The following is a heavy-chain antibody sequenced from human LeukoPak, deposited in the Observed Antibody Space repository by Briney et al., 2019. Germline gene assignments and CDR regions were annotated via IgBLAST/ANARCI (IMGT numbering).Heavy chain of an antibody. Sequence: GGSLRLSCAASGFTVSSNHMNWVRQAPGKGLEWVSLIHSGGSTYYADSVKGRFTISRDNSRNTVDLQMNSLRAEDTAVYYCARDGIAAAGQYYCYGMDVWGQGTTVTVSS. D-gene: IGHD6-13*01. J-gene: IGHJ6*02. CDR2: IHSGGST. CDR3: ARDGIAAAGQYYCYGMDV. CDR1: GFTVSSNH. V-gene: IGHV3-53*01.